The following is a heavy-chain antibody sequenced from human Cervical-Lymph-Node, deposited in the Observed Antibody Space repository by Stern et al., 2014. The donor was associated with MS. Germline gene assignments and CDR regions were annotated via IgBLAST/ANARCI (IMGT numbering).Heavy chain of an antibody. D-gene: IGHD2-2*01. J-gene: IGHJ4*02. Sequence: VQLVESGGGLVKPGGSLRLSCAASGFSFSDYHMSWIRQAPGKGLEWVSYIGTRGTTIDYTDSVEGRFTISRDNAKNSLYLQMNSLRAEDTAVYYCARGGKSTFSYWGQGTLVTVSS. V-gene: IGHV3-11*01. CDR2: IGTRGTTI. CDR1: GFSFSDYH. CDR3: ARGGKSTFSY.